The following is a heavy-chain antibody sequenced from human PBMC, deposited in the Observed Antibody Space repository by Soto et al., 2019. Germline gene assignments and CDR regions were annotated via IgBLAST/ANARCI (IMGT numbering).Heavy chain of an antibody. D-gene: IGHD4-17*01. CDR3: ARDRYRGERRDYPIDY. CDR1: GCTFSSYS. CDR2: ISSSSSYI. J-gene: IGHJ4*02. V-gene: IGHV3-21*01. Sequence: EVQLVESGGGLVKPGGSLRLSCAASGCTFSSYSMNWVRQAPGKGLEWVSSISSSSSYIYYADSVKGRFTISRDNAKNSLYLQMNSLRAEDTAVYYCARDRYRGERRDYPIDYWGQGTLVTVSS.